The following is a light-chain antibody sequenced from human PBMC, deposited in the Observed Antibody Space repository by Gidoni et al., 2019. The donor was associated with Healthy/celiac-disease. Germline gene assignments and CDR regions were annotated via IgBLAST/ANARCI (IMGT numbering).Light chain of an antibody. CDR1: QSVSSY. V-gene: IGKV3-11*01. CDR2: DAS. J-gene: IGKJ4*01. CDR3: QQRSNWPPLT. Sequence: ILLTQYPATLSLSPGERATLSCRASQSVSSYLAWYQQKPGQAPRLLIYDASNRATGIPARFSGSGSGTDFTLTISSLEPEDFAVYYCQQRSNWPPLTFGGGTKVEIK.